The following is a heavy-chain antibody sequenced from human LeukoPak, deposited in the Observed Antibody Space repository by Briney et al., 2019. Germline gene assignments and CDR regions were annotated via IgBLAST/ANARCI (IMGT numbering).Heavy chain of an antibody. V-gene: IGHV3-21*01. D-gene: IGHD1-1*01. Sequence: GGSLRLSCAASGFTFSSYSMNWVRQAPGKGLEWVSSITGSSSYIYYADSVKGRFTISRDNAKNTVYLQMNSLRVEDTAVFYCALKSDVQLQGAFDIWGQGTMVTVSS. CDR2: ITGSSSYI. CDR3: ALKSDVQLQGAFDI. J-gene: IGHJ3*02. CDR1: GFTFSSYS.